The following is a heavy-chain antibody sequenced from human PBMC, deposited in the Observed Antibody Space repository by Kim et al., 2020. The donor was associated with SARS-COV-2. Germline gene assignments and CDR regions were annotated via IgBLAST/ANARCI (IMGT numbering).Heavy chain of an antibody. Sequence: GGSLRLSCAASGFTFSNAWMSWVRQAPGKGLEWVGRIKSKTDGGTTDYAAPVKGRFTISRDDSKNTLYLQMNSLKTEDTAVYYCTTYHTYYYDSSGYSFDYWGQGTLVTVSS. CDR1: GFTFSNAW. V-gene: IGHV3-15*01. J-gene: IGHJ4*02. CDR2: IKSKTDGGTT. CDR3: TTYHTYYYDSSGYSFDY. D-gene: IGHD3-22*01.